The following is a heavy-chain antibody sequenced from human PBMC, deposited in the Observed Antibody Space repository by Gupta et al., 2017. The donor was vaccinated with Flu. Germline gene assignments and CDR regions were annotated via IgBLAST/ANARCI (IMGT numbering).Heavy chain of an antibody. Sequence: QVQLVESGGGVVQPGRSLRLSCAASGFTFSSYGMHWVRQAPGKGLEWVAVIWYDGSNKYYADSVKGRFTISRDNSKNTLYLQMNSLRAEDTAVYYCARDAVRANVPLHYFDYWGQGTLVTVSS. CDR1: GFTFSSYG. CDR3: ARDAVRANVPLHYFDY. D-gene: IGHD1-1*01. J-gene: IGHJ4*02. V-gene: IGHV3-33*01. CDR2: IWYDGSNK.